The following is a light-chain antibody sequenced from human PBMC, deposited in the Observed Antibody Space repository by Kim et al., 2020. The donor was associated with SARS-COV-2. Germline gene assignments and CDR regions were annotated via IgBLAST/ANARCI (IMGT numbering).Light chain of an antibody. CDR2: DAS. CDR3: QQYSRSPT. Sequence: SASLGDSVTITCRASQSISSWLAWYQHKPGKAPALLIYDASSLESGVPSRFSGSGSGTEFTLTISSLQPDDFATYYCQQYSRSPTFGQGTKVDIK. J-gene: IGKJ1*01. V-gene: IGKV1-5*01. CDR1: QSISSW.